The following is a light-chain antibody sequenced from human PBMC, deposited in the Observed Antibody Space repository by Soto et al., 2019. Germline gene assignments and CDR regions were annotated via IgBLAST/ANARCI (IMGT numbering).Light chain of an antibody. CDR2: EVS. CDR3: CSYTSSSTYV. CDR1: SSDVGGYEY. J-gene: IGLJ1*01. Sequence: QSALTQPASVSGSPGQSITISRTGTSSDVGGYEYVSWYQQHPGKAPKVMIHEVSNRPSGVSNRFSASKSGNTASLTISELQAEDEADYYCCSYTSSSTYVFGTGTKVTVL. V-gene: IGLV2-14*01.